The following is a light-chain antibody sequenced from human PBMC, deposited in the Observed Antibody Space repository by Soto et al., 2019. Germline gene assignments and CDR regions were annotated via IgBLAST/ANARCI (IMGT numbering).Light chain of an antibody. CDR1: SSNIGAGYD. CDR2: GNT. Sequence: QSVLTQPPSVSGAPGQSVTLSCTASSSNIGAGYDVHWYQQLPGTAPKLLIYGNTNRPSGVPDRFSGSKSGTSASLAISGLQPEDEADYFCQYYDSSLSVVFGGGTKLTVL. V-gene: IGLV1-40*01. CDR3: QYYDSSLSVV. J-gene: IGLJ2*01.